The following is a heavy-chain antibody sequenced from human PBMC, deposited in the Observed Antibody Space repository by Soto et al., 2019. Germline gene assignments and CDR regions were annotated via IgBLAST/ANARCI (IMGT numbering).Heavy chain of an antibody. J-gene: IGHJ5*02. CDR1: GYTFTNNV. Sequence: WASVKVSCKASGYTFTNNVIHWLRQAPGQTLEWMGWIHTAKGNTKYSQKFEARVTLTRDTAASTAYMELNSLRSDDTAVHYCARDPIWTYTWNYARLNYLDPWGQGTLVTVSS. CDR2: IHTAKGNT. D-gene: IGHD1-7*01. V-gene: IGHV1-3*04. CDR3: ARDPIWTYTWNYARLNYLDP.